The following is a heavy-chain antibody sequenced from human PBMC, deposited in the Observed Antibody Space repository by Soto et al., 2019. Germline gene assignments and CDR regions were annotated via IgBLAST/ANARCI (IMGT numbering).Heavy chain of an antibody. CDR1: GFTFSDYC. D-gene: IGHD2-15*01. Sequence: PGGSLRLSCAASGFTFSDYCMSWIRQAPGKGLEWVSYISSSGSTIYYADSVKGRFTISRDNAKNSLYLQMNSLRAEDTAVYYCARDQYCSGGSCYSVGEYAFDIWGQGTMVTVSS. CDR3: ARDQYCSGGSCYSVGEYAFDI. J-gene: IGHJ3*02. V-gene: IGHV3-11*01. CDR2: ISSSGSTI.